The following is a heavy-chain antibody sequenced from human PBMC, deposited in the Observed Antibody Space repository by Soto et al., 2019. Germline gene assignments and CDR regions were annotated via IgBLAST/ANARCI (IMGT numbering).Heavy chain of an antibody. Sequence: SETLSLTCTVSGGSISSYYWSWIRQPPGKGLEWIGYIYYSGSTNYNPSLKSRVTISVDTSKNQFSLKLSSVTAADTAVYYCARGLGVRGWEVYYYYMDVWGKGTTVTVSS. D-gene: IGHD3-10*01. CDR2: IYYSGST. CDR1: GGSISSYY. J-gene: IGHJ6*03. V-gene: IGHV4-59*01. CDR3: ARGLGVRGWEVYYYYMDV.